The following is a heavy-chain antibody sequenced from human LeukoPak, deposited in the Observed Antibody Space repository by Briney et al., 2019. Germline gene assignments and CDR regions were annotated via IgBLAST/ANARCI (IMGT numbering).Heavy chain of an antibody. J-gene: IGHJ6*02. CDR3: ARDGAYSYGYFHYCYGMDV. CDR2: IKQDGSEE. CDR1: GFTFSSYW. D-gene: IGHD5-18*01. Sequence: GGSLRLSCAASGFTFSSYWMSWVRQAPGKGLEWVANIKQDGSEEYYVDSVKGRFTISRDNAKNSLYLQMNSLRAEDTAVYYCARDGAYSYGYFHYCYGMDVWGQGTTVTVSS. V-gene: IGHV3-7*01.